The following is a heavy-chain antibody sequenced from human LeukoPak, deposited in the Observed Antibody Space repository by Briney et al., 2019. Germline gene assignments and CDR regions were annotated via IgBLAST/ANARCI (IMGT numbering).Heavy chain of an antibody. J-gene: IGHJ4*02. CDR2: ISGSGGST. CDR1: GFTFSSYA. D-gene: IGHD3-3*01. V-gene: IGHV3-23*01. Sequence: GGSLRLSCAASGFTFSSYAMSWVRQAPGKGLEWVSAISGSGGSTYYADSVKGRFTISRDNSKNTLYLQMNSLRAEDTAVYYCAKVGTYYDFWSGYYDYWGQGTLVTVSS. CDR3: AKVGTYYDFWSGYYDY.